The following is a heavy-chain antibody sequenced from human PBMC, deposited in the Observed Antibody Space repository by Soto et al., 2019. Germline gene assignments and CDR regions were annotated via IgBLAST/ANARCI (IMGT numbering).Heavy chain of an antibody. Sequence: QVQLVESGGGLVKPGGSLRLSCAASGFTFSDYYMTWIRQAPGQGLEWLSYISSSGSTIYYASYVEGRFTISRDNAKNSLYLKMNSLRAEDTAVYFCARVYTNYYNYSMDVWGRGTPVTVSS. V-gene: IGHV3-11*01. CDR2: ISSSGSTI. CDR1: GFTFSDYY. D-gene: IGHD2-8*01. CDR3: ARVYTNYYNYSMDV. J-gene: IGHJ6*03.